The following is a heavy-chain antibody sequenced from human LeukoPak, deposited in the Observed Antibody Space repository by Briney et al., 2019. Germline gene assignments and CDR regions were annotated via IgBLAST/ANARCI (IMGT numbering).Heavy chain of an antibody. D-gene: IGHD5-12*01. CDR2: ILYDGSNK. CDR1: GFTFSSYG. Sequence: AAGSLTLSCAAYGFTFSSYGMHWVRPAQGKGMEWVAAILYDGSNKYYADCVKGRFSISRDNSKKALYLQMNSLRAEDTGVYYCAKDRTAGYDGLVDYGGQGTRVTVSS. CDR3: AKDRTAGYDGLVDY. J-gene: IGHJ4*02. V-gene: IGHV3-30*18.